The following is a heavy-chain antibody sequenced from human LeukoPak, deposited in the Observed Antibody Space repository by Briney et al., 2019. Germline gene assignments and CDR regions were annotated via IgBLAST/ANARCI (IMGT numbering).Heavy chain of an antibody. CDR2: IYYSGST. V-gene: IGHV4-31*03. Sequence: SETLSLTCTVSGGSISNGDHYWSWIRQHPGKGLEWIGHIYYSGSTYYNPSLKSRGIISVETSKNQFSLNLSSVTAADTAVYYCARGPYGSGSYDFDFWGQGTLVTVSS. D-gene: IGHD3-10*01. CDR3: ARGPYGSGSYDFDF. J-gene: IGHJ4*02. CDR1: GGSISNGDHY.